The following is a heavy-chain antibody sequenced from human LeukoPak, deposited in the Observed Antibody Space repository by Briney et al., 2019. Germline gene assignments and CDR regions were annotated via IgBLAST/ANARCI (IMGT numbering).Heavy chain of an antibody. CDR2: ISYDGSNK. CDR3: ARGAGATPYYYYYYMDV. J-gene: IGHJ6*03. CDR1: GFTFSSYA. Sequence: GGSLRLSCAASGFTFSSYAMHWVRQAPGKGLEWVAVISYDGSNKYYADSVKGRFTISRDNSKNTLYLQMNSLRAEDTAVYYCARGAGATPYYYYYYMDVWGKGTTVTVSS. V-gene: IGHV3-30*04. D-gene: IGHD1-26*01.